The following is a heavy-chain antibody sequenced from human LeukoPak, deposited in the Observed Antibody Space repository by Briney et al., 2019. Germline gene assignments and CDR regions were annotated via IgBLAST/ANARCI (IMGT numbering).Heavy chain of an antibody. J-gene: IGHJ5*02. CDR2: ISAYDGNT. Sequence: ASVKVSCKASGYTFTSYGISWVRQAPGQGLEWMGWISAYDGNTNYAQKLQGRVTMTTDTSTSTAYMELRGLRSDDTAVYYCARLDYDFWSGYYTGWFDPWGQGTLVTVSS. CDR3: ARLDYDFWSGYYTGWFDP. CDR1: GYTFTSYG. D-gene: IGHD3-3*01. V-gene: IGHV1-18*01.